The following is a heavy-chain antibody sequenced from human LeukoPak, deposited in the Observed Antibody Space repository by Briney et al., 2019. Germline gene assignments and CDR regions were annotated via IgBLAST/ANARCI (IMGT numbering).Heavy chain of an antibody. V-gene: IGHV4-59*08. CDR3: ARHRLRGRVAVLYYFDY. D-gene: IGHD2-21*01. CDR2: IYYSGST. J-gene: IGHJ4*02. CDR1: GVSISSFY. Sequence: PADTLSLTCTVCGVSISSFYWSWIPHPPGKGLEWIGYIYYSGSTNYNPSLKSRVTISVDTSKNQFSLNLSSVTAADTAVYYCARHRLRGRVAVLYYFDYWGRGTLVTVSS.